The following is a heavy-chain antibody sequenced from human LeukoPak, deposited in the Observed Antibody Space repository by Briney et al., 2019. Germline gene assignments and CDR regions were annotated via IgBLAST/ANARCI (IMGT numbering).Heavy chain of an antibody. CDR3: ARGGYSYNYYYYYMNV. J-gene: IGHJ6*03. V-gene: IGHV1-69*01. D-gene: IGHD5-18*01. Sequence: GSSVKVSCKASGGTFSSYAISWVRQAPGQGLEWMGGIIPIFGTANYAQKFQGRVTITADESTSTAYMELSSLRSEDTAVYYCARGGYSYNYYYYYMNVWGKGTTVTVSS. CDR2: IIPIFGTA. CDR1: GGTFSSYA.